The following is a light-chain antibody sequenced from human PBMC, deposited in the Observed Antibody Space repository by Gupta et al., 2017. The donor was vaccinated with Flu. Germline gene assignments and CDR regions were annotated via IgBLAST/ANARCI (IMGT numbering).Light chain of an antibody. CDR3: SSYTSSKTWV. CDR2: EVN. V-gene: IGLV2-14*01. J-gene: IGLJ3*02. Sequence: IYEVNIRPSDVSNRFSGSKSGNTASLTISGLQAEDESDFYCSSYTSSKTWVFGGGTKVTVL.